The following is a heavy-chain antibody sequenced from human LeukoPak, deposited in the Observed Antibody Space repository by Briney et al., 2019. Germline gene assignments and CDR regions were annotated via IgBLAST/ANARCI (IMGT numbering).Heavy chain of an antibody. CDR1: GYTFTGYY. CDR2: INPNSGGT. V-gene: IGHV1-2*02. Sequence: ASVKVSCKASGYTFTGYYMHWVRQAPGQGLEWMGWINPNSGGTNYAQKFQGRVTMTRDTSISTAYMELSRLRSDDTAVYYCARDIVVVPAAPPVFDIWGQGTMVTVSS. CDR3: ARDIVVVPAAPPVFDI. J-gene: IGHJ3*02. D-gene: IGHD2-2*01.